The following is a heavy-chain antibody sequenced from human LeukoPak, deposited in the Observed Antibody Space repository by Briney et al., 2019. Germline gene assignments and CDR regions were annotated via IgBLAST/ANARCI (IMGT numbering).Heavy chain of an antibody. D-gene: IGHD3-22*01. CDR1: GGSISNYF. J-gene: IGHJ5*02. CDR2: INHSGST. CDR3: ASSSAAEEFDP. V-gene: IGHV4-34*01. Sequence: SETLSLTCTVSGGSISNYFWSWIRQPPGKGLEWIGEINHSGSTNYNPSLKSRVTISVDTSKNQFSLKLSSVTAADTAVYYCASSSAAEEFDPWGQGTLVTVSS.